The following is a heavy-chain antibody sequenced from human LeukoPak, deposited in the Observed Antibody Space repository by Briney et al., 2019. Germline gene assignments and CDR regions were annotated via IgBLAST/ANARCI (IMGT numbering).Heavy chain of an antibody. V-gene: IGHV3-23*01. Sequence: PGGSLRLSCAASGSTFNDYAMHWVRQAPGKGLEWVSAISGSGGSTYYADSVKGRFTISRDNSKNTLYLQMNSLRAEDTAVYYCAKHLGYCSSTSCYATYYYGMDVWGQGTTVTVSS. CDR1: GSTFNDYA. CDR3: AKHLGYCSSTSCYATYYYGMDV. CDR2: ISGSGGST. J-gene: IGHJ6*02. D-gene: IGHD2-2*01.